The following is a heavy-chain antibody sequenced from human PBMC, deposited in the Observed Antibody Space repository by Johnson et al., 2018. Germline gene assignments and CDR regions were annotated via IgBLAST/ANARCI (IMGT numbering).Heavy chain of an antibody. CDR3: ARDPDCSSTSCLGMDV. Sequence: QVQLVQSGGGVVQPGRSLRLSCVASGFAFSDYAIHWIRQAPGKGLEWVAVISYDGSNKYYADSVKGRFTISRDNSKNTLYLQMKSLRAEDTAVYYCARDPDCSSTSCLGMDVWGQGTTVTVS. D-gene: IGHD2-2*01. CDR1: GFAFSDYA. CDR2: ISYDGSNK. J-gene: IGHJ6*02. V-gene: IGHV3-30-3*01.